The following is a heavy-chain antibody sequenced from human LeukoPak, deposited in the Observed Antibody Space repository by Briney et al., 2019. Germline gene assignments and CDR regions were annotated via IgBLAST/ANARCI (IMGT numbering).Heavy chain of an antibody. D-gene: IGHD2-21*02. CDR2: IYTSGST. CDR1: GGSISSYY. Sequence: SDTLSLTCTVSGGSISSYYWSWIRQPAGKGLEWIGRIYTSGSTNYNPSLKSQVTMSVDTSKNQFSLKLSSVTAADAAVYYCARDHIVVVTATNYYDYGMDVWGQGTTVTVSS. J-gene: IGHJ6*02. V-gene: IGHV4-4*07. CDR3: ARDHIVVVTATNYYDYGMDV.